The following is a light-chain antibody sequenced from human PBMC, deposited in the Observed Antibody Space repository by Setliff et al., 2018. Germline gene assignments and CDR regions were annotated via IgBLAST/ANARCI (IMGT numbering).Light chain of an antibody. CDR2: DVS. J-gene: IGLJ1*01. V-gene: IGLV2-14*03. CDR3: SSYTSSSTFV. Sequence: LTQPASVSGSPGQSITISCTGTSSDVGGYNYVSWYQQHPGKAPKLMIYDVSNRPSGFSNRFSGSKSGNTASLTISGLQAEDEADYYCSSYTSSSTFVFGTGTKVTVL. CDR1: SSDVGGYNY.